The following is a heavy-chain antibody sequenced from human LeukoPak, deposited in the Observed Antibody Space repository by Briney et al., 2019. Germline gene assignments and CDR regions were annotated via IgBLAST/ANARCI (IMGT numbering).Heavy chain of an antibody. V-gene: IGHV4-31*03. CDR3: AKGYTYSPFDY. Sequence: SQTLSLTCTVSGVAMSSGGYYWSWIRQPPGKGLEWIGHISNSASTYYNPSLKSRLTMSADTSKNQFSLKLTSVTAADTAVYLCAKGYTYSPFDYWGQGAVVTVSS. CDR1: GVAMSSGGYY. CDR2: ISNSAST. J-gene: IGHJ4*02. D-gene: IGHD5-18*01.